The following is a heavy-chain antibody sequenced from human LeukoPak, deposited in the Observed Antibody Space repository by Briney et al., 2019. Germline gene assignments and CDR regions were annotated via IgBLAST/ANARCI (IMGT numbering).Heavy chain of an antibody. CDR3: ATGGTDSSGWDDFDY. CDR2: FDPEDGET. CDR1: GYTLTELS. J-gene: IGHJ4*02. V-gene: IGHV1-24*01. Sequence: GASVKVSCKVSGYTLTELSMHWVRQAPGKGLEWMGGFDPEDGETIYAQKFQGRVTMTEDTSTDTAYMELSSLRSEDTAVCYCATGGTDSSGWDDFDYWGQGTLVTVSS. D-gene: IGHD6-19*01.